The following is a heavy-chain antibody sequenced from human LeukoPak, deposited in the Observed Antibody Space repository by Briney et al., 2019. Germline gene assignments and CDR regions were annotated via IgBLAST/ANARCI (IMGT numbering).Heavy chain of an antibody. D-gene: IGHD6-13*01. V-gene: IGHV3-7*04. CDR1: GFTFSRFW. J-gene: IGHJ4*02. CDR2: INGDGREK. Sequence: PGGSLRLSCAASGFTFSRFWMTWVRQAPGKGLEYVANINGDGREKYYVDSVKGRFTISRDNVRNSLYLQMSSLRVEDTAVYYWARDNSAEKGQQLANWGQGTRVTVST. CDR3: ARDNSAEKGQQLAN.